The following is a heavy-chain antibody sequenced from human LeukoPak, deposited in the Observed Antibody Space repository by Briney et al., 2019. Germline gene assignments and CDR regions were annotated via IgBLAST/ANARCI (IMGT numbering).Heavy chain of an antibody. D-gene: IGHD6-25*01. Sequence: SDPLSLMCALSSRPIRRSHWRGWARQPPGKGLERIGEIVHSGGTTNYNPSLKSRVTISVDKSKNQFSLQLSSVTAADTALYYCARPTGRGGYPTDPFDIWGQGTMVTVSS. CDR3: ARPTGRGGYPTDPFDI. CDR1: SRPIRRSHW. V-gene: IGHV4-4*02. CDR2: IVHSGGTT. J-gene: IGHJ3*02.